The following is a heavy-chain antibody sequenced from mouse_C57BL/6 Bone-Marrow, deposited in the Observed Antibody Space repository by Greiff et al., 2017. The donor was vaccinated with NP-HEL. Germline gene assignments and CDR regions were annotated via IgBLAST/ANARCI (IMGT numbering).Heavy chain of an antibody. CDR3: ARRGRSPHWYFDV. D-gene: IGHD6-1*01. CDR2: ISSGSSTI. J-gene: IGHJ1*03. CDR1: GFTFSDYG. Sequence: DVKLVESGGGLVKPGGSLKLSCAASGFTFSDYGMHWVRQAPEKGLEWVAYISSGSSTIYYADTVKGRFTISRDNAKNTLFLQMTSLRSADTAMYSCARRGRSPHWYFDVWGTGTPVTVSS. V-gene: IGHV5-17*01.